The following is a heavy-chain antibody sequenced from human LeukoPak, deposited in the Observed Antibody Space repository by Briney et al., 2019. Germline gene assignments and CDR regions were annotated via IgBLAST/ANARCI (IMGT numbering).Heavy chain of an antibody. CDR1: GYTFTGYY. CDR3: ARDRGRGGLISAFDI. J-gene: IGHJ3*02. CDR2: INPNSGGT. V-gene: IGHV1-2*02. Sequence: ASVKVSCKASGYTFTGYYMHWVRQAPGQGLEWMGWINPNSGGTNYAQKFQGRVTMTRDTSISTAYMELSRLRSDDTAVYYCARDRGRGGLISAFDIWGQGTMVTVSS. D-gene: IGHD3-16*01.